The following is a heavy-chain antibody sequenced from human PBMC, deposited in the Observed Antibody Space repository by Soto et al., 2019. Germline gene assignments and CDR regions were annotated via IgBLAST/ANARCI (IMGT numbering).Heavy chain of an antibody. V-gene: IGHV4-34*01. CDR2: INHSGST. J-gene: IGHJ4*02. CDR1: GGSFSGYY. D-gene: IGHD2-15*01. Sequence: SETLSLTCAVYGGSFSGYYWSWIRQPPGKGLEWIGEINHSGSTNYNPSLKSRVTISVDTSKNQFSLKLSSVTAADTAVYYCASPRRYCSGGSCYVPLDYWGQGTLVTVSS. CDR3: ASPRRYCSGGSCYVPLDY.